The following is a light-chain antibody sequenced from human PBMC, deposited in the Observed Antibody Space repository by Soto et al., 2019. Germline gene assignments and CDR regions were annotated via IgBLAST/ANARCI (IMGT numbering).Light chain of an antibody. J-gene: IGKJ5*01. CDR1: QVISTS. CDR2: AAS. V-gene: IGKV1-9*01. Sequence: DIPLTQSPSFLSPSILDSVNIXCRASQVISTSLAWYQVKPGKAPKLLIYAASTLESGVPSRFSATVSGTEFSLTITSLQPEDFATYYCQQLFDSPITFGQGTRLEIK. CDR3: QQLFDSPIT.